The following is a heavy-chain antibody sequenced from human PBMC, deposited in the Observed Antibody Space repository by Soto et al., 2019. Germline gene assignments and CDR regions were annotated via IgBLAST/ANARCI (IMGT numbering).Heavy chain of an antibody. J-gene: IGHJ6*02. CDR2: INHSGST. CDR1: GGSFSGYY. CDR3: AREPDGSGSGYYYYDGMDV. Sequence: SDTLSVTCAVYGGSFSGYYWSWIRQPPGKGLEWIGEINHSGSTNYNPSLKSRVTISVDTSKNQFSLKLSSVTAADTAVYYCAREPDGSGSGYYYYDGMDVWGQGTTVT. D-gene: IGHD3-10*01. V-gene: IGHV4-34*01.